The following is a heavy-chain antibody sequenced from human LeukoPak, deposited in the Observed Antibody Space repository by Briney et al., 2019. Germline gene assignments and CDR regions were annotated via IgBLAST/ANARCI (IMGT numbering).Heavy chain of an antibody. V-gene: IGHV3-11*04. J-gene: IGHJ4*02. D-gene: IGHD3-16*02. CDR1: GFAFKDFY. CDR3: ATLMITFGGVIVSNFDY. CDR2: ISCSGVNT. Sequence: PGGSLRLSCVASGFAFKDFYMSWIRQAPGKGLGWVSDISCSGVNTPYADSVKGRFTISRDNSKSSLSLQMNSLRAEDTAVYYCATLMITFGGVIVSNFDYWGQGSLVTVSS.